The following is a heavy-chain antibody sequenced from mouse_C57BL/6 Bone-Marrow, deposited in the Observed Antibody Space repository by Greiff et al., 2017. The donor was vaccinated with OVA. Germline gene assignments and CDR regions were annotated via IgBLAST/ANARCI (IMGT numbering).Heavy chain of an antibody. CDR1: GYSITSGYY. CDR2: ISYDGSN. V-gene: IGHV3-6*01. J-gene: IGHJ2*01. Sequence: DVKLQESGPGLVKPSQSLSLTCSVTGYSITSGYYWNWIRQFPGNKLEWMGYISYDGSNNYNQSLKNRISITRDTSKNQFFLKLNSVTTEDTATYYGARARYYFDYWGQGTTRTVSS. CDR3: ARARYYFDY.